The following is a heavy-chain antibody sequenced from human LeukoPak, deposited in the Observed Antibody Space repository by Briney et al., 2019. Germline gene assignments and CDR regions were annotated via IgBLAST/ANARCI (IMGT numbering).Heavy chain of an antibody. V-gene: IGHV1-18*04. D-gene: IGHD2-8*02. CDR1: GYTLTYNN. CDR3: ARESGHCSGDNCFYFFDL. CDR2: INTKSGDT. J-gene: IGHJ4*02. Sequence: ASVKVSCKASGYTLTYNNISWVRQAPGQGLEWMGWINTKSGDTNYARTLQGRVTMTTDTSGNTAYMELRSLRSGDTAVYYCARESGHCSGDNCFYFFDLWGQGFLVSVSS.